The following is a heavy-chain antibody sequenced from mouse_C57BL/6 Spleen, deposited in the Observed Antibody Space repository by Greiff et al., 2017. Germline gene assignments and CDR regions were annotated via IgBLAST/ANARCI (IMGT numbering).Heavy chain of an antibody. Sequence: EVQLLQSGPELVKPGASVKIPCKASGYTFTDYNMDWVKQSHGKSLEWIGDINPNNGGTIYNQSFKGKATLTVYKSSSTAYMELSSLTSDDTAVYYCARERIYSNYAYFDVWGPGTTLTVSS. V-gene: IGHV1-18*01. CDR2: INPNNGGT. J-gene: IGHJ1*01. D-gene: IGHD2-5*01. CDR1: GYTFTDYN. CDR3: ARERIYSNYAYFDV.